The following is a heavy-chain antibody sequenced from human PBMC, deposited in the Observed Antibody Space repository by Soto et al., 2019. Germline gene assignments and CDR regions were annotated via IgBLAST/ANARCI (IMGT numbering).Heavy chain of an antibody. J-gene: IGHJ4*02. CDR3: ARVLRFLEWPYYFDY. CDR2: ISSSSYI. CDR1: GFTFSSYS. D-gene: IGHD3-3*01. Sequence: GGSLRLSCAASGFTFSSYSMNWVRQAPGKGLEWVSSISSSSYIYYADSVKGRFTISRDNAKNSLYLQMNSLRAEDTAVYYCARVLRFLEWPYYFDYWGQGTLVTVSS. V-gene: IGHV3-21*01.